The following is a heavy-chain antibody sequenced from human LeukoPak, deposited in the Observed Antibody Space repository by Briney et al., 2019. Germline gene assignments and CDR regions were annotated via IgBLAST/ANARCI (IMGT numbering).Heavy chain of an antibody. Sequence: PGGSLRLSCATFGFTFGTYWMNWVRQAPGKGLEWVANINPDGSETYYLDSVKGPFTIAKDNVKNSLYLLMDSLRADDTAVYYCGRWGIEAAIDYWGQGTLVTVSS. CDR3: GRWGIEAAIDY. CDR2: INPDGSET. V-gene: IGHV3-7*01. D-gene: IGHD2-2*01. CDR1: GFTFGTYW. J-gene: IGHJ4*02.